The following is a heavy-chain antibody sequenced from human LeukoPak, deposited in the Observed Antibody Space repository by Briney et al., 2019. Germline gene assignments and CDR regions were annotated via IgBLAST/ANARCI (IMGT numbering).Heavy chain of an antibody. CDR3: AKAHVGATLRSPLGY. V-gene: IGHV3-23*01. J-gene: IGHJ4*02. CDR1: GFTFSTYA. Sequence: GGSLRPSCAASGFTFSTYAMSWVRQAAGKWLGWVSAISGSGGSTYYADSVKGRFTISRDNSKNTLYLQMNSLRAEDTAVYYCAKAHVGATLRSPLGYWGQGTLVTVSS. CDR2: ISGSGGST. D-gene: IGHD1-26*01.